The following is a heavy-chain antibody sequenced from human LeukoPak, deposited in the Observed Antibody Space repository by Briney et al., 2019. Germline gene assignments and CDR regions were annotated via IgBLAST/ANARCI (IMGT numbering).Heavy chain of an antibody. J-gene: IGHJ4*02. V-gene: IGHV3-23*01. CDR1: KFTFSTFS. CDR2: ISGSGGST. Sequence: GGSLRLSCAASKFTFSTFSMSWVRQAPGKGLEWVSAISGSGGSTYYADSVKGRFTISRDNSKNTLYLQMNSLRAEDTAVYYCLTSSSSWYSNSHDYWGQGTLVTVSS. D-gene: IGHD6-13*01. CDR3: LTSSSSWYSNSHDY.